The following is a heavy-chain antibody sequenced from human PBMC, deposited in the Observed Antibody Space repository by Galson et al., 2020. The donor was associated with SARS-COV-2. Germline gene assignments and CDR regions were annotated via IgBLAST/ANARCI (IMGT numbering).Heavy chain of an antibody. D-gene: IGHD3-22*01. Sequence: ETSETLSLTCIVSGGSISSYYWSWIRQPPGKGLEWIGYIYYSWSTNYNPSLKSLVTISVDTSKNQFSLKLSSVTAADTAVYYCARGLHYYDSSGYYFDYWGQGTLVTVSS. J-gene: IGHJ4*02. CDR1: GGSISSYY. CDR2: IYYSWST. V-gene: IGHV4-59*01. CDR3: ARGLHYYDSSGYYFDY.